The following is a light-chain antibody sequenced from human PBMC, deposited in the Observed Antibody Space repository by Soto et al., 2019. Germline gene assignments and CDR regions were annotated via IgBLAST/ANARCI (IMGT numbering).Light chain of an antibody. CDR3: QQYNTWRLT. Sequence: EIVMTQSPATLSVSPGERATLSCRASQSVSTNLAWYQHKPGQAPRLLIYSASTGATVIPARFSASGSGTEFTLTISSLQSEDFGVYYCQQYNTWRLTFGGGTKVEI. J-gene: IGKJ4*01. V-gene: IGKV3-15*01. CDR2: SAS. CDR1: QSVSTN.